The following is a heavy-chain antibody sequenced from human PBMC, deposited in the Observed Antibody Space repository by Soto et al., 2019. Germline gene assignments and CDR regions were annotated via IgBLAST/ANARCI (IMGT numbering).Heavy chain of an antibody. CDR2: IKSKTDGGTI. CDR1: GFTFSNAW. V-gene: IGHV3-15*01. Sequence: EVQLVESGGGLVKPGGSLRLSCAASGFTFSNAWMTWVRHAPGKGLEWVGRIKSKTDGGTIDYAAPVKGRFTVSRDDSETTLNVEMNSLKTEDTAVYYWPADSGYRRASLDFDYWGQGTQLTVSS. CDR3: PADSGYRRASLDFDY. D-gene: IGHD5-12*01. J-gene: IGHJ4*02.